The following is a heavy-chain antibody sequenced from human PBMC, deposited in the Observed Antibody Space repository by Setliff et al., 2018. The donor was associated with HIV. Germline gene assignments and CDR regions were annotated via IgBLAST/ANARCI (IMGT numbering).Heavy chain of an antibody. J-gene: IGHJ4*02. CDR3: ARVRAYYYDSRGYPDY. CDR1: GFTVDEYG. V-gene: IGHV3-20*04. D-gene: IGHD3-22*01. CDR2: INWNGGST. Sequence: GGSLRLSCAASGFTVDEYGMSWVRQAPGKGLAWVSGINWNGGSTGYADSVKGRFTISRDNAKNSLYLQMNSLRAEDTAVYYCARVRAYYYDSRGYPDYWGQGTLVTVSS.